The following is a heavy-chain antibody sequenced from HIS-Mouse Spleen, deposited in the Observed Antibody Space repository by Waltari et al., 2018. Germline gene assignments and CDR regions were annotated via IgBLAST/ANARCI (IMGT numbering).Heavy chain of an antibody. V-gene: IGHV4-39*07. Sequence: LVKPSETLPLPCTVACGSLSSSSYYSGWIRQPPGKGLEWIGSIYDSGSTYYNPSLKSRVTISVDTSKNQFSLKLSSVTAADTAVYYCAREIPYSSSWYDWYFDLWGRGTLVTVSS. D-gene: IGHD6-13*01. CDR1: CGSLSSSSYY. CDR3: AREIPYSSSWYDWYFDL. J-gene: IGHJ2*01. CDR2: IYDSGST.